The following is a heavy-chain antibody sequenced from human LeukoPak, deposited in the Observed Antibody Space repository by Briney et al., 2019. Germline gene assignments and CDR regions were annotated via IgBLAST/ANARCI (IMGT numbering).Heavy chain of an antibody. V-gene: IGHV5-51*01. CDR3: AIGVTSGSDAFDI. D-gene: IGHD1-26*01. Sequence: GASLQISCKGSGYSFTSYWIGWVRQMPGKGLEWMGIIYPGDSDTRYSPSFQGQVTISADKSISTAYLQWSSLKASDTAMYYCAIGVTSGSDAFDIWGQGTMVTVSS. J-gene: IGHJ3*02. CDR2: IYPGDSDT. CDR1: GYSFTSYW.